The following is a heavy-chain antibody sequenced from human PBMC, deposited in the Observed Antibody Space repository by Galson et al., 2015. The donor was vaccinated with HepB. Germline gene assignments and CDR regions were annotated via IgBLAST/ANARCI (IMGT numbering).Heavy chain of an antibody. D-gene: IGHD1-14*01. J-gene: IGHJ4*02. Sequence: ETLSLTCTVSGGSISSSSYYWGWIRQPPGKGLEWIGSIYYSGSTYYNPSLKSRVTISVDTSKNQFSLKLSSVTAADTAVYYCARTGSAAAFDYWGQGTLVTVSS. CDR1: GGSISSSSYY. V-gene: IGHV4-39*07. CDR3: ARTGSAAAFDY. CDR2: IYYSGST.